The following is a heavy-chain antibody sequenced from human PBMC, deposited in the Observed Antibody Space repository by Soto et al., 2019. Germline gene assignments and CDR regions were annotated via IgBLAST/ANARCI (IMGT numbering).Heavy chain of an antibody. V-gene: IGHV3-53*02. CDR1: GFTVSGS. J-gene: IGHJ4*02. CDR2: IHSDGNT. D-gene: IGHD6-19*01. Sequence: QLVETGGGLIQPGGSLKLSCSVAGFTVSGSMSWVRQAPGKGLECVAFIHSDGNTYYTDSVRGRLTISRDNSKNTLYLHKDSLRVHDPVVYYCARDASGPFDYGGQGILVTVAS. CDR3: ARDASGPFDY.